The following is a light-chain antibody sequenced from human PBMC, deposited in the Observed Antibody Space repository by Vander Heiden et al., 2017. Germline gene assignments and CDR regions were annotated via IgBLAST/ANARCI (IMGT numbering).Light chain of an antibody. CDR3: QQSYSIPRT. V-gene: IGKV1-39*01. CDR1: QPIGNS. J-gene: IGKJ3*01. CDR2: SAS. Sequence: IQTTQSASSLSASVGGTVTVTCRASQPIGNSLLWYQQKPGKAPKLLIYSASNLQSGVPSRFSGSGSGTDFTLTISNLQPEDFATYYCQQSYSIPRTFGPGTNVDLK.